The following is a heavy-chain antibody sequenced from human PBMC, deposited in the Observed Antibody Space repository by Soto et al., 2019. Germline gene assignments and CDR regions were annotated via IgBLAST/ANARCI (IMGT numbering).Heavy chain of an antibody. CDR2: ISYDGSNK. V-gene: IGHV3-30*18. D-gene: IGHD1-20*01. CDR3: AKLRVTGNSYYYYGMDV. Sequence: HPGGSLRLSCAASGFTFSSYGMHWVRQAPGKGLEWVAVISYDGSNKYYADSVKGRFTISRDNSKNTLYLQMNSLRAGDTAVYYCAKLRVTGNSYYYYGMDVWGQGTTVTVSS. CDR1: GFTFSSYG. J-gene: IGHJ6*02.